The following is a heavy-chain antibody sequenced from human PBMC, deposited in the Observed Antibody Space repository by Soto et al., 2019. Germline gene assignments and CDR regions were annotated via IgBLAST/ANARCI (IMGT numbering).Heavy chain of an antibody. CDR3: ARSPYDIFFFDY. V-gene: IGHV4-59*01. J-gene: IGHJ4*02. Sequence: PSETLSLTCTVSGGSIRSYDWSWIRQPPGKGLEWIGYIYYSGSTNYNTSLKSRVTISVDTSKNQFSLKLSSVTAAVTAVYYCARSPYDIFFFDYWGQGTLVTVSS. CDR1: GGSIRSYD. CDR2: IYYSGST. D-gene: IGHD3-9*01.